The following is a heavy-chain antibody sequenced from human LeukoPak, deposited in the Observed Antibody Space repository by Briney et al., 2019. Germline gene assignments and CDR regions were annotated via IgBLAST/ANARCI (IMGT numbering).Heavy chain of an antibody. CDR2: ISSDNRYI. CDR3: ARDRVRDYYDSSGYYPQQYFDL. J-gene: IGHJ2*01. Sequence: GGSLRLSCAASGFTFTNYNMNWVRQAPGKGLEWVSSISSDNRYIYYADSVRGRFTISRDNAKNSLYLQMSSLRAEDTAVYYCARDRVRDYYDSSGYYPQQYFDLWGRGTLATVSS. V-gene: IGHV3-21*01. D-gene: IGHD3-22*01. CDR1: GFTFTNYN.